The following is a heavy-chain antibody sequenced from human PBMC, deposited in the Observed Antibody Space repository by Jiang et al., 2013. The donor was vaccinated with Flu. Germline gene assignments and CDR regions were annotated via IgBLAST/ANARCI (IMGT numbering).Heavy chain of an antibody. J-gene: IGHJ6*03. CDR1: GGSISSSSYY. CDR3: ARHRDSPNYRGYMDV. V-gene: IGHV4-39*07. Sequence: GPGLVKPSETLSLTCTVSGGSISSSSYYWGWIRQPPGKGLEWIGSIYYSGSTYYNPSLKSRVTISVDTSKNQFSLKLSSVTAADTAVYYCARHRDSPNYRGYMDVWGKGTTVTASS. D-gene: IGHD3-10*01. CDR2: IYYSGST.